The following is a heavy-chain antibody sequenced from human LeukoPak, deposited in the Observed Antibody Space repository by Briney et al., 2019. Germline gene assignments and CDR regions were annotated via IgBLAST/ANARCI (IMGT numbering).Heavy chain of an antibody. CDR3: ARDPGSFPGYYFDY. Sequence: GGSLRLSWAASGFTFSSYVMHWVRQAPGKGLEYVSAISSNGGSTYYANSVKGRFTISRDNSKNTLYLQMGSLRAEDMAVYYCARDPGSFPGYYFDYWGQGTLVTVSS. CDR2: ISSNGGST. D-gene: IGHD6-13*01. V-gene: IGHV3-64*01. CDR1: GFTFSSYV. J-gene: IGHJ4*02.